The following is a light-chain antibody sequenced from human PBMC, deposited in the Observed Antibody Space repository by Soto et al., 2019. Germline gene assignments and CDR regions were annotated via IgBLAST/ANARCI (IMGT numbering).Light chain of an antibody. CDR1: QSISTN. CDR2: GAS. J-gene: IGKJ3*01. V-gene: IGKV3-15*01. Sequence: EIVMTQSPATLSVSPGERATLSCRASQSISTNLAWYQQKPGQAPRLLFYGASTRATGIPARFSGSGSGTEFTLTIGSLQSEDFAVYYCQQYNNWPLTFGPGTKVDIK. CDR3: QQYNNWPLT.